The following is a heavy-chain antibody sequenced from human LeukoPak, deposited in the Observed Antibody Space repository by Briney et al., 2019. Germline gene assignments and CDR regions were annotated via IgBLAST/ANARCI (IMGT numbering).Heavy chain of an antibody. CDR2: ISSSSSYI. V-gene: IGHV3-21*01. J-gene: IGHJ4*02. CDR3: ARAPRRYDFWSGYHTFDY. CDR1: GFTFSSYS. Sequence: GGSLRLSCAASGFTFSSYSMNWVRQAPGKGLEWVSSISSSSSYIYYAESVKGRFTIPRDNAKNSLYLQMNSLRAEDTAVYYCARAPRRYDFWSGYHTFDYWGQGTLVTVSS. D-gene: IGHD3-3*01.